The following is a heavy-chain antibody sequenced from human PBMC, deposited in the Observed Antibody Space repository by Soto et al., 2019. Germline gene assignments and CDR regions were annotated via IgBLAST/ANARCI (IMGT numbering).Heavy chain of an antibody. V-gene: IGHV1-18*01. CDR2: ISAYNGNT. CDR3: ARDEGYGGNSVTDY. Sequence: ASVKVSCKASGYTFTSCGMSWVRQAPGQGLEWMGWISAYNGNTNYAQKLQGRVTMTTDTSTSTAYMELRSLRAEDTAVYYCARDEGYGGNSVTDYWGQGTLVTVSS. D-gene: IGHD4-17*01. J-gene: IGHJ4*02. CDR1: GYTFTSCG.